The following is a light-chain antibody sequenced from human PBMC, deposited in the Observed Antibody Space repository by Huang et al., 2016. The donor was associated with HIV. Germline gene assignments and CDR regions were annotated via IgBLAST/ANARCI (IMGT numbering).Light chain of an antibody. CDR2: DAS. CDR3: QQRDNWPPMYT. V-gene: IGKV3-11*01. Sequence: EIVLTQSPDTLSLSPGERATLSCRASQTVSKYLAWYQHKPGQSPRRLIYDASKRAAGIPARFSGSGSGTDFTLSISSLEPEDFAVYYCQQRDNWPPMYTFGQGTKLEIK. CDR1: QTVSKY. J-gene: IGKJ2*01.